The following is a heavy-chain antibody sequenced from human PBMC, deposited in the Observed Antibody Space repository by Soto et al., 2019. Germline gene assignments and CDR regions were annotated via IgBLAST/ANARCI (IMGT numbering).Heavy chain of an antibody. CDR2: ISYGGST. Sequence: QVQLQESGPGLVKPSQTLSLTCTVSGGSINSGGYCWSWIRQHPGKGLDWIGSISYGGSTSYNPSLKSRVTISVDTAKNQFYLKLTSVTAADTAVYYCSRGILVWGQGALITVSS. CDR3: SRGILV. J-gene: IGHJ4*02. CDR1: GGSINSGGYC. V-gene: IGHV4-31*03. D-gene: IGHD5-18*01.